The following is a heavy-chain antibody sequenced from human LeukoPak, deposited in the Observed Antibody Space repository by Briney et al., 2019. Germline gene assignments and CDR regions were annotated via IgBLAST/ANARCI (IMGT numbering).Heavy chain of an antibody. Sequence: GGSLRLSYAASEFTFSSYSMNWVRQAPGKGLEWVSYITNSGNSKSYADSVKGRFTISRDNTKNSLYLQMNGLRAEDTAVYYCARTRSGGYLTFDYWGQGILVTVSS. D-gene: IGHD3-22*01. CDR1: EFTFSSYS. CDR2: ITNSGNSK. J-gene: IGHJ4*02. CDR3: ARTRSGGYLTFDY. V-gene: IGHV3-48*01.